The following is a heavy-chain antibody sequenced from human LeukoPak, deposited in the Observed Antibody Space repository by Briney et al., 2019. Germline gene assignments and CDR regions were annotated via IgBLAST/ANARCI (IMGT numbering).Heavy chain of an antibody. D-gene: IGHD4-17*01. CDR1: GFTFSSYG. CDR2: ISYDGSNK. J-gene: IGHJ6*02. CDR3: AKVEATTVTYCWDYYYYGMDV. V-gene: IGHV3-30*18. Sequence: GSLRLSCAASGFTFSSYGMHWVRQAPGKGLEWVAVISYDGSNKYYADSVKGRFTISRDNSKNTLYLQMNSLRAEDTAVYYCAKVEATTVTYCWDYYYYGMDVWGQGTTVTVSS.